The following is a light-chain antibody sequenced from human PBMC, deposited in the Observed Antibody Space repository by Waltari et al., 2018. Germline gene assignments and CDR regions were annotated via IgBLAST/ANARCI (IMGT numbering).Light chain of an antibody. Sequence: QSVLTQPPSASGTPGQRVTISCSGSSSNIGSNTVNWYQQLPGTAPKLLIYSNKQRPSGVPSRFSVSTSGPSASLAISGLQSADEAVYYCAAWDDGLNGRVFGGGTKLTVL. V-gene: IGLV1-44*01. CDR3: AAWDDGLNGRV. CDR1: SSNIGSNT. CDR2: SNK. J-gene: IGLJ3*02.